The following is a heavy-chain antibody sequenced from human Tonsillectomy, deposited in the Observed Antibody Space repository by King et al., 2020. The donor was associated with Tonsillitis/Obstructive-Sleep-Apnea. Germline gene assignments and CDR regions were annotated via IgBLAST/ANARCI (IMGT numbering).Heavy chain of an antibody. CDR1: GGSFSGYY. CDR3: ARAMITFGGVIGRYFQH. CDR2: INHSGST. D-gene: IGHD3-16*02. J-gene: IGHJ1*01. Sequence: QVQLQQWGAGMLKPSENLSRTCAVYGGSFSGYYWSWIRQPPGKGLEWIGEINHSGSTNYNPSLKSRVTISVDTSKNQFSLKLSSVTAADTAVYYCARAMITFGGVIGRYFQHWGQGTLVTVSS. V-gene: IGHV4-34*01.